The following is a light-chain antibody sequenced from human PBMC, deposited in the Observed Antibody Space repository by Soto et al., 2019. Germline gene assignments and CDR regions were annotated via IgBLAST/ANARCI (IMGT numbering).Light chain of an antibody. CDR1: QSINNK. J-gene: IGKJ4*01. CDR3: QQYYDWPLT. Sequence: EIIMTQSPDSLSVSPGERASLSCRAGQSINNKLAWYQQKPGQAPRLVIYGASTRATGIPARFSGSGSGTEFTLNISSLQSEDFAVYYCQQYYDWPLTFGGGTKVDIK. CDR2: GAS. V-gene: IGKV3-15*01.